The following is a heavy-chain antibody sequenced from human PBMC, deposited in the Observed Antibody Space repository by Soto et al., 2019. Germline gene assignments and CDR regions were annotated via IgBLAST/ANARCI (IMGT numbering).Heavy chain of an antibody. CDR2: VFYSGTT. Sequence: SETLSLTCTVSGGSISNNNYYWDWIRQPPGKGLEWIGSVFYSGTTYYNPSLKSRVTISVDTSKNQFSVRLTSVTAADSAIYYCARRRYRYGYLDYWGLGTLVTVSS. J-gene: IGHJ4*02. CDR3: ARRRYRYGYLDY. V-gene: IGHV4-39*01. D-gene: IGHD5-18*01. CDR1: GGSISNNNYY.